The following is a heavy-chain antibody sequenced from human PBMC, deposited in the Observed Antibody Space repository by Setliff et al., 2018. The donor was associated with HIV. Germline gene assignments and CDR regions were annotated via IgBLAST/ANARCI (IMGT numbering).Heavy chain of an antibody. V-gene: IGHV4-34*01. D-gene: IGHD3-22*01. J-gene: IGHJ4*02. CDR2: INHSGNT. Sequence: KTSETLSLTCVVYGGSFSDYYWSWIRQPPGKGLEWIGAINHSGNTTDNPSLKSRVTMSVDTTKNQFSLKLDTVTAADTATYYCLLDVPLILRTSPPLWGQGTPVTVSS. CDR1: GGSFSDYY. CDR3: LLDVPLILRTSPPL.